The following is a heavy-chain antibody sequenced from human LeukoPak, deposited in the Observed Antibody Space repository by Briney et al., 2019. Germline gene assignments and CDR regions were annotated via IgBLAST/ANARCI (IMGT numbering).Heavy chain of an antibody. CDR3: ATNGDALVGAAANDY. CDR2: IWYDGSNK. Sequence: GGSLRLSCAASGFTFSSYGMHWVRQAPGKGLEWVAVIWYDGSNKYYADSVKGRFTISRDNSKNTLYPQMNSLRAEDTAVYYCATNGDALVGAAANDYWGQGTLVTVSS. CDR1: GFTFSSYG. D-gene: IGHD2-8*02. V-gene: IGHV3-33*01. J-gene: IGHJ4*02.